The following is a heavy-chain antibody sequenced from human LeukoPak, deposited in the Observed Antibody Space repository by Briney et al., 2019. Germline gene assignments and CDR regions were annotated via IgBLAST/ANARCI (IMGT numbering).Heavy chain of an antibody. CDR1: GFTFSRYW. CDR3: AREWGIVVVPAPSDV. J-gene: IGHJ6*04. V-gene: IGHV3-74*01. CDR2: INPDGSST. Sequence: PGGSLRLSCAASGFTFSRYWMHWARQPPGKGLVWVSRINPDGSSTNYADSVKGRFTISRDNAKNTLYLQMNSLRAEDTAVYYCAREWGIVVVPAPSDVWGKGTTVTVSS. D-gene: IGHD2-2*01.